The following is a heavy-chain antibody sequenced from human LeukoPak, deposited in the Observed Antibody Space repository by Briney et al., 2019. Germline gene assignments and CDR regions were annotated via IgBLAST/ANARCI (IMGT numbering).Heavy chain of an antibody. J-gene: IGHJ5*02. V-gene: IGHV4-59*08. CDR3: ARAKSDRVRGVIAGNWFDP. Sequence: PSETLSLTCTVSGGSISSYYWSWIRQPPGKGLEWIGYIYYNGSTNYNPSLKSRVTISVDTSKNQFSLKLSSVTAADTAVYYCARAKSDRVRGVIAGNWFDPWGQGTLVTVSS. D-gene: IGHD3-10*01. CDR1: GGSISSYY. CDR2: IYYNGST.